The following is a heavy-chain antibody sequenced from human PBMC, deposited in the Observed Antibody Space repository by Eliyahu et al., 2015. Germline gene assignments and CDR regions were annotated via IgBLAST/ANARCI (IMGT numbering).Heavy chain of an antibody. Sequence: QVQLEQSGAEVKKPGASVKVSCKASGGSTPAYYNMQWLRQAPGQGLEWMGWINPISGDTKYAQKFQGWVTISRDMYVNTGYMEFNRLASDDTAVYYCATGENGFDYWGQGTLVTVSS. V-gene: IGHV1-2*04. CDR1: GGSTPAYY. CDR2: INPISGDT. J-gene: IGHJ4*02. CDR3: ATGENGFDY. D-gene: IGHD2-8*01.